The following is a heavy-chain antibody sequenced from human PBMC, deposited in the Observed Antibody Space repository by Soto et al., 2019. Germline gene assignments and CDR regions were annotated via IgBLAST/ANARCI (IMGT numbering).Heavy chain of an antibody. D-gene: IGHD2-2*01. Sequence: GGSLRLSCAASGFTFSSYGMHWVRQAPGKGLEWVAVIWYDGSNKYYADSVKGRFTISRDNSKNTLYLQMNSLRAEDTAVYYCARGVPAATQYYYYGLDVWGQGTTVTVSS. CDR3: ARGVPAATQYYYYGLDV. J-gene: IGHJ6*02. CDR1: GFTFSSYG. V-gene: IGHV3-33*01. CDR2: IWYDGSNK.